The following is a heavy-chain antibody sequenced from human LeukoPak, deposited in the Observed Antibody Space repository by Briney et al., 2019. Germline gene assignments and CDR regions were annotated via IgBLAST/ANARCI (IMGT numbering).Heavy chain of an antibody. Sequence: SVKVSCNASGGTFSSYAISWVRQAPGQRLEWMGGIIPIFGTANYAQKFQGRVTITADESTSTAYMELSSLRSEDTAVYYCARDGGSWNYWYFDLWGRGTLVTVSS. J-gene: IGHJ2*01. CDR3: ARDGGSWNYWYFDL. CDR2: IIPIFGTA. CDR1: GGTFSSYA. V-gene: IGHV1-69*01. D-gene: IGHD1-26*01.